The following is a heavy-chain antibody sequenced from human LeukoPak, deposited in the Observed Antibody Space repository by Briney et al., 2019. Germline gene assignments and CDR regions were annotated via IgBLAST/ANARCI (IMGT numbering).Heavy chain of an antibody. CDR1: RFTFDEYG. D-gene: IGHD6-13*01. J-gene: IGHJ4*02. Sequence: PGGSLRLSCAASRFTFDEYGMSWVRQTAGKGLEWVSGINWNGRSIGYADSVKGRFTVSRDNAKNTLYLQMNSLRAEDTAVYYCARGIAAVGFDYWGQGTLVTVSS. V-gene: IGHV3-20*04. CDR2: INWNGRSI. CDR3: ARGIAAVGFDY.